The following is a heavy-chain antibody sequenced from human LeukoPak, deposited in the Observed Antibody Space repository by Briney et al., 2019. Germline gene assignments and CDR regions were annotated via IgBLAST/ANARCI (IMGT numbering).Heavy chain of an antibody. J-gene: IGHJ6*03. CDR2: IYISGST. D-gene: IGHD1-1*01. Sequence: SQTLSLTSTVYAGSITSVCYYCGWIRQPAWRGLEWIGRIYISGSTNHNPDIKRRVTISVDTSKNQFSLKLSSVTAADTAVYYCARAKSSSVQYYYYYTDVCGKGTTVTVSS. CDR1: AGSITSVCYY. CDR3: ARAKSSSVQYYYYYTDV. V-gene: IGHV4-61*02.